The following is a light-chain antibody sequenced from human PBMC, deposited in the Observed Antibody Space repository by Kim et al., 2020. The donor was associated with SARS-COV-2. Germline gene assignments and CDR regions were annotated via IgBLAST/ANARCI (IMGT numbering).Light chain of an antibody. Sequence: DIQMTQSPSSLSASVGDRVTITCRASQGVRNDLGWYQQKPGQPPKRLSGASSLQSGVPSRFSGSGSGTEFTLTVSSLQPEDFATYYCLQYNDFPWTFGQGTKVDIK. V-gene: IGKV1-17*01. CDR1: QGVRND. CDR2: GAS. CDR3: LQYNDFPWT. J-gene: IGKJ1*01.